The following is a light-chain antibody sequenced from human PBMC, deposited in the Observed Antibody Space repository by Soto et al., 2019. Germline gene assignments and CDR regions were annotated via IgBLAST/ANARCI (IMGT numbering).Light chain of an antibody. CDR3: SSFTGFSTV. CDR2: EVT. CDR1: SSDIGASNF. V-gene: IGLV2-8*01. J-gene: IGLJ1*01. Sequence: PPSAPGSPGQSVTISCTGTSSDIGASNFVSWYQQHPGKAPKLVIYEVTKRPSGVPDRFSGSKFGNTASLTVSGLQTEDEADYYCSSFTGFSTVFGSGTKVTVL.